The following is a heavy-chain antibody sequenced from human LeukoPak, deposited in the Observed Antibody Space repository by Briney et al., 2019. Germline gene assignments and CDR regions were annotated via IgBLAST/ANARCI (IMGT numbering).Heavy chain of an antibody. CDR3: ARGIRLRGSTGRYYYYMDV. Sequence: ASVKVSCKASGGTFSSYTISWVRQAPGQGLEWMGWMNPNSGNTGYAQKFQGRVTMTRNTSISTAYMELSSLRSEDTAVYYCARGIRLRGSTGRYYYYMDVWGKGTTVTVSS. CDR2: MNPNSGNT. V-gene: IGHV1-8*02. CDR1: GGTFSSYT. D-gene: IGHD5-12*01. J-gene: IGHJ6*03.